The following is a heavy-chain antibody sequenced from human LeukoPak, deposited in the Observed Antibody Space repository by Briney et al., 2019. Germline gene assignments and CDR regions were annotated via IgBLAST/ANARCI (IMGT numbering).Heavy chain of an antibody. Sequence: PGGSLRLSCAASGFTFSSYAMSWVRQAPGKGLEWVSAISGSGGSTYYADSVKGRFTIYRDNCKNTLYLQINSLGAEDTAVYSCAKDTGLRVAFDYWGQGTLVTVSS. J-gene: IGHJ4*02. D-gene: IGHD2-8*02. CDR1: GFTFSSYA. CDR2: ISGSGGST. CDR3: AKDTGLRVAFDY. V-gene: IGHV3-23*01.